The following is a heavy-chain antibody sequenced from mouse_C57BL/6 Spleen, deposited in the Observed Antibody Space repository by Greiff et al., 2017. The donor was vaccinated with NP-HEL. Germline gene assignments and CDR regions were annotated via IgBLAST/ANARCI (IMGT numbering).Heavy chain of an antibody. CDR3: TKDDGYLYYFDY. V-gene: IGHV14-1*01. CDR1: GFNIKDYY. CDR2: IDPEDGDT. J-gene: IGHJ2*01. Sequence: EVQLQQSGAELVRPGASVKLSCTASGFNIKDYYMHWVKQRPEQGLEWIGRIDPEDGDTEYAPKFQGKATMTADTSSNTAYLQLSSLTSEDTAVYYCTKDDGYLYYFDYWGQGTTLTVSS. D-gene: IGHD2-3*01.